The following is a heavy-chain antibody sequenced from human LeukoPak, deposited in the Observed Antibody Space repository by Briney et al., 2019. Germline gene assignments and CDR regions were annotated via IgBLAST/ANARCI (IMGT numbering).Heavy chain of an antibody. D-gene: IGHD2-8*01. J-gene: IGHJ4*02. CDR1: GGSFSGYY. Sequence: SETLSLTCAVYGGSFSGYYWSWIRQPPGKGLEWIGEINHSGSTNYNLSLKSRVTISVDTSKNQFSLKLSSVTAADTAVYYCARVRTYCTNGVCHPLSFDYWGQGTLVTVSS. CDR3: ARVRTYCTNGVCHPLSFDY. CDR2: INHSGST. V-gene: IGHV4-34*01.